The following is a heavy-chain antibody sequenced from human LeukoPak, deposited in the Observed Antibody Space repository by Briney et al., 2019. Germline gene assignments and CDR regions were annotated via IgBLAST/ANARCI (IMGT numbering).Heavy chain of an antibody. CDR1: GFTFSSYA. D-gene: IGHD3-10*01. CDR2: ISGSGGST. J-gene: IGHJ3*02. CDR3: ARGAMVRGVIITKLLPDDAFDI. Sequence: GGSLRLSCAASGFTFSSYAMSWVRQAPGKGLEWVSAISGSGGSTYYADSVKGRFTISRDNAKNTLYLQMNSLRAEDTAVYYCARGAMVRGVIITKLLPDDAFDIWGQGTMVTVSS. V-gene: IGHV3-23*01.